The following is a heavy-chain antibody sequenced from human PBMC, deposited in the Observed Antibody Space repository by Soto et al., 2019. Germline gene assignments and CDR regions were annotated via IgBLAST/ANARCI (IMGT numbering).Heavy chain of an antibody. CDR1: GDSVSGNSVA. Sequence: SQTLSLTCAISGDSVSGNSVAWNWIRQSPSRGLEWLGRTYYRSKWYNDYAVSVKSRITINPDTSKNQFSVQLNSVTPEDTAVYYCARESYYGSGSYSHFDYWGQGTLVTVSS. J-gene: IGHJ4*02. V-gene: IGHV6-1*01. CDR2: TYYRSKWYN. D-gene: IGHD3-10*01. CDR3: ARESYYGSGSYSHFDY.